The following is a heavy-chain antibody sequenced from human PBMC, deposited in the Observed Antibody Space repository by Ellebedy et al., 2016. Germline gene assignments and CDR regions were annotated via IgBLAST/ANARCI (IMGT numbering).Heavy chain of an antibody. CDR1: GYTFTSYY. D-gene: IGHD3-10*01. V-gene: IGHV1-8*01. CDR3: ARGEVLWFGEYAFDI. Sequence: ASVKVSCXASGYTFTSYYINWVRQATGQGLEWMGWMNPNSGNTGYAQKFQGRVTMTRNTSISTAYMELSSLRSEDTAVYYCARGEVLWFGEYAFDIWGQGTMVTVSS. J-gene: IGHJ3*02. CDR2: MNPNSGNT.